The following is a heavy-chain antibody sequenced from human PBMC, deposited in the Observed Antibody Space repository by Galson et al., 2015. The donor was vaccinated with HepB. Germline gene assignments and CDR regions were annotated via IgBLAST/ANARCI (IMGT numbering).Heavy chain of an antibody. V-gene: IGHV1-46*01. CDR2: INPSGGST. CDR1: EYTFTSYY. J-gene: IGHJ4*02. CDR3: ARNTGSGFDY. Sequence: SVKVSCKASEYTFTSYYIHWVRQAPGQGLEWMGMINPSGGSTSYAQKVQGRVTMNRDTSTSTVYMDLSSLRSDDTAVYYCARNTGSGFDYWGQGTLVTVSS. D-gene: IGHD2-15*01.